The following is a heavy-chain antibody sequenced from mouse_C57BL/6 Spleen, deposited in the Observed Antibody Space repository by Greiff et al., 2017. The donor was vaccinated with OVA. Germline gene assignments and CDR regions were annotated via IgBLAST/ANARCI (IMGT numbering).Heavy chain of an antibody. CDR2: ISYSGST. V-gene: IGHV3-1*01. CDR1: GYSITSGYD. J-gene: IGHJ4*01. D-gene: IGHD4-1*01. CDR3: ARAWDGGAMDY. Sequence: EVHLVESGPGMVKPSQSLSLTCTVTGYSITSGYDWHWIRHFPGNKLEWMGYISYSGSTNYNPSLKSRISITHDTSKNHFFLKLNSVTTEDTATYYCARAWDGGAMDYWGQGTSVTVSS.